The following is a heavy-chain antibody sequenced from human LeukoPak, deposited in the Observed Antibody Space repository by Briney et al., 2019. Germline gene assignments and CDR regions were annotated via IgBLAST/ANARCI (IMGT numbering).Heavy chain of an antibody. CDR3: ARDWKTNSFDY. J-gene: IGHJ4*02. CDR2: IYYDGSNI. Sequence: GGSLRLSCAASEFTFTTYGVHWVRQAPGKGLEWVAFIYYDGSNIYYADYVKGRFTISRDISKNTLYLQMDSLRAEDTAIYYCARDWKTNSFDYWGQGTLVTVSS. D-gene: IGHD1-1*01. CDR1: EFTFTTYG. V-gene: IGHV3-33*01.